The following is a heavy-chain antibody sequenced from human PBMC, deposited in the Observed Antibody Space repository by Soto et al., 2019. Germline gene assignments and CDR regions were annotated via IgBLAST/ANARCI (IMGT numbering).Heavy chain of an antibody. CDR1: GDSFSSYY. CDR2: IFHTGNT. Sequence: SETLSLPCTVSGDSFSSYYWTWIRQPPGKRLEWVAYIFHTGNTNYNPSLKSRVTISVDTSKNQFSLKLRSVTPADTAVYYCAALDGALDYWGPGTLVTVSS. J-gene: IGHJ4*02. D-gene: IGHD3-10*01. V-gene: IGHV4-59*01. CDR3: AALDGALDY.